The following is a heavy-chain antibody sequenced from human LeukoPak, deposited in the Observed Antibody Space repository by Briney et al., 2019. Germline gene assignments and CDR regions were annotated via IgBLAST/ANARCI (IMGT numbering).Heavy chain of an antibody. D-gene: IGHD2-8*02. CDR1: GYTFTSYD. CDR2: INPNSGGT. Sequence: ASVKVSCKASGYTFTSYDINWVRQATGQGLEWMGWINPNSGGTNYAQKFQGRVTMTRDTSISTAYMELSRLTSDDTAVYFCARVAGGEILRLLAYWGQGTLVTVSS. V-gene: IGHV1-2*02. CDR3: ARVAGGEILRLLAY. J-gene: IGHJ4*02.